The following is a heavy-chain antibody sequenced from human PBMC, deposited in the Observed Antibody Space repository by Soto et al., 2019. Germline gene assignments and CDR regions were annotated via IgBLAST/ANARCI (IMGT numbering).Heavy chain of an antibody. Sequence: PSETLSLTCAVYGGSFSCYYWSWIRQPPGKGLEWIGEINHSGSTNYNPSLKSRVTISVDTSKNQFSLKLSSVTAADTAVYYCAPTVKYSSGWSYFDYWGQGTLVTVSS. CDR2: INHSGST. CDR3: APTVKYSSGWSYFDY. J-gene: IGHJ4*02. V-gene: IGHV4-34*01. CDR1: GGSFSCYY. D-gene: IGHD6-19*01.